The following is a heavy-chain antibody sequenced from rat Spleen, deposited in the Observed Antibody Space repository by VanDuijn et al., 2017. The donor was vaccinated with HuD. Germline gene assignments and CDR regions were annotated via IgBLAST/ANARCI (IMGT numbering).Heavy chain of an antibody. Sequence: QVQLKESGPGLVQPSQTLSLTCTVSGFSLTSNGVSWVRQPPGKGLEWIAAISSGGSTYYNLPLNSRLSITRDTSKSQVFLKXDXLXXXDTAIXFCXXXHSXXGSXXXGGXXXWGQGTXXTVSS. CDR2: ISSGGST. V-gene: IGHV2S12*01. J-gene: IGHJ3*01. CDR3: XXXHSXXGSXXXGGXXX. D-gene: IGHD1-12*02. CDR1: GFSLTSNG.